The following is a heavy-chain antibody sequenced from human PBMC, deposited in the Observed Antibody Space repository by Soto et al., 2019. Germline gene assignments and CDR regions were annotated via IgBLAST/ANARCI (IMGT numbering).Heavy chain of an antibody. CDR1: GGSISRGGYY. CDR2: IYYTGST. V-gene: IGHV4-31*03. CDR3: ARARGGDYVDY. Sequence: QVQLQESGPGLVKPSQTLSLTCTVSGGSISRGGYYWTWIREHPGKGLEWVGYIYYTGSTYYNQSLKSRVSISVDTSKNQFSLRLSSVTAADTAVYYCARARGGDYVDYWGQGTLVTVSS. J-gene: IGHJ4*02. D-gene: IGHD3-16*01.